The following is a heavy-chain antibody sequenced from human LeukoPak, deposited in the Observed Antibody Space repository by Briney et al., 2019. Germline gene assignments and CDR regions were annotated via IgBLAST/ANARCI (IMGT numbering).Heavy chain of an antibody. CDR3: ASLSSSWYGF. CDR2: INHSGST. Sequence: SETLSLTCTVSDYSISSGYYWGWIRQPPGKGLEWIGEINHSGSTNYNPSLKSRVTISVDTSKNQFSLKLSSVTAADTAVYYCASLSSSWYGFWGQGTLVTVSS. V-gene: IGHV4-38-2*02. D-gene: IGHD6-13*01. CDR1: DYSISSGYY. J-gene: IGHJ5*01.